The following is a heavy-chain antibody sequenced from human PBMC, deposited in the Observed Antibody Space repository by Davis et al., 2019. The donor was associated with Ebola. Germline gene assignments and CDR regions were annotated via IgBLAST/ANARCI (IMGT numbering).Heavy chain of an antibody. D-gene: IGHD6-13*01. Sequence: GESLKIPCAASGFTFDDYAMHWVRQAPGQGLEWVSGISWNSGSIGYADSVKGRFTISRDNAKNSLYLQMNSLRAEDTAVYYCARGAAAGTSGHWGQGTLVTVSS. V-gene: IGHV3-9*01. CDR1: GFTFDDYA. CDR3: ARGAAAGTSGH. CDR2: ISWNSGSI. J-gene: IGHJ4*02.